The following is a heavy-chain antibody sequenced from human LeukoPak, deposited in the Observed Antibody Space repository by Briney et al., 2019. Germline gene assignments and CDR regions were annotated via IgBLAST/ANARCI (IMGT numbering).Heavy chain of an antibody. J-gene: IGHJ4*02. CDR3: ARGALVATRFDY. V-gene: IGHV4-31*03. D-gene: IGHD5-24*01. CDR2: IYYSGST. CDR1: GGSISSGGYY. Sequence: PSQTLSLTCTVSGGSISSGGYYWSWIRQHAGKGLEWIGYIYYSGSTYYNPSLKSRVTISVDTSKNQFSLKLSSVTAADTAVYYCARGALVATRFDYWGQGTLVTVSS.